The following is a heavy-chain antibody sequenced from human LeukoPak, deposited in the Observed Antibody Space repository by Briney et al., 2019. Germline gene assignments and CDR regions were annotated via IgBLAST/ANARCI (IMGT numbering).Heavy chain of an antibody. Sequence: PSETLSLTCTVSGYSISSGYYWGWVRQPPGKGLGWIGTIYHSGSTYYNPSLKSRVTMSVDTSKNQFSLKLSSVTAADTAVYYCARVISSGWYRTFDIWGQGTMVTVSS. CDR2: IYHSGST. J-gene: IGHJ3*02. CDR1: GYSISSGYY. CDR3: ARVISSGWYRTFDI. V-gene: IGHV4-38-2*02. D-gene: IGHD6-19*01.